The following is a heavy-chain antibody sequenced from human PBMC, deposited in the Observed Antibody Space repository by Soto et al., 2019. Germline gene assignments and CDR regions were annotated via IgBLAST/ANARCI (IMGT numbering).Heavy chain of an antibody. V-gene: IGHV4-39*01. CDR2: IFYRGST. D-gene: IGHD3-10*01. J-gene: IGHJ4*02. Sequence: QLQLQESGPGLVKPSETLSLICTVSGGSISISGYYWGWIRQPPGKGLEWIGNIFYRGSTYYNPSLKSRVPVSVDTSNIQFSLTVSSVTVADTAVYYCESLNFRELDYWGQGTLVTVSS. CDR3: ESLNFRELDY. CDR1: GGSISISGYY.